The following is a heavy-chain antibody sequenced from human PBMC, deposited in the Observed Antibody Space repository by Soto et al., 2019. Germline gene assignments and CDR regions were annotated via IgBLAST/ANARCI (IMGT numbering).Heavy chain of an antibody. Sequence: SETLSLTCAVYGGSFSGYYWSWIRQPPGKGLEWIGEINHSGSTNYNPSLKSRVTISVDTSKNQFSLKLSSVTAADTAVYYCARSNSITMVRGVKSWGPYGMDVWGQGTTVTVSS. J-gene: IGHJ6*02. CDR3: ARSNSITMVRGVKSWGPYGMDV. D-gene: IGHD3-10*01. CDR1: GGSFSGYY. CDR2: INHSGST. V-gene: IGHV4-34*01.